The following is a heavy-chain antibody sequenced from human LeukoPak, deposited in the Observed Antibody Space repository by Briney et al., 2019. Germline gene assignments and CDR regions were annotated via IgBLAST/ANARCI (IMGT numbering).Heavy chain of an antibody. CDR2: INRDGSTT. CDR3: ARDRKSGESSEIDF. D-gene: IGHD3-10*01. V-gene: IGHV3-74*01. CDR1: GFTFSNYW. Sequence: LGGSLRLSCAASGFTFSNYWVHWVRQAPGKGLVWVSRINRDGSTTNYADSVKGRFTVSRDNAKNTLNLQMNSQRAEDTAVNYCARDRKSGESSEIDFWGQGTLVTVSS. J-gene: IGHJ4*02.